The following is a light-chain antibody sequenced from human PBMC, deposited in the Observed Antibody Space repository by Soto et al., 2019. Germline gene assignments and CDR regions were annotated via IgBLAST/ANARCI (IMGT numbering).Light chain of an antibody. CDR3: QQYDTSAT. V-gene: IGKV3-20*01. Sequence: EIVLTQSPVTVSFSVLDRATLSCLASQSLSSNYLAWYQQKPGQAPTVLIYGAFRRATGIPDRFSGSGSGTDFTLTISRLEPEDFAVYYCQQYDTSATFGQGTKVDIK. CDR2: GAF. J-gene: IGKJ1*01. CDR1: QSLSSNY.